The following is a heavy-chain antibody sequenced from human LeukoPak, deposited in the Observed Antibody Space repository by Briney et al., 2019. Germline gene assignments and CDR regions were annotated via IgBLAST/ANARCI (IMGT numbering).Heavy chain of an antibody. CDR1: GFTFSSYA. Sequence: GGSLRPSCAASGFTFSSYAMSWVRQAPGKGLEWVSAISGSGGSTYYADSVKGRFTISRDNSKNTLYLQMNSLRAEDTAVYYCAKGIVGATTFDYWGQGTLVTVSS. CDR2: ISGSGGST. V-gene: IGHV3-23*01. J-gene: IGHJ4*02. D-gene: IGHD1-26*01. CDR3: AKGIVGATTFDY.